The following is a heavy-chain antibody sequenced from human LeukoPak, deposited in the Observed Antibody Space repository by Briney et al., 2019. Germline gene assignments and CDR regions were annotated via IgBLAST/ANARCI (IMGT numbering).Heavy chain of an antibody. J-gene: IGHJ3*02. CDR3: TRILLKWELPGSDAFDI. V-gene: IGHV3-49*04. CDR1: GFTFGDYG. Sequence: GGSLRLSCITSGFTFGDYGLSWVRQAPGKGLEWVGFIRSEAYGATTECAASLKDRFTISRDDSKSIAYLQVNSLKTEDTAVYYCTRILLKWELPGSDAFDIWGEGTMVTVSS. CDR2: IRSEAYGATT. D-gene: IGHD1-26*01.